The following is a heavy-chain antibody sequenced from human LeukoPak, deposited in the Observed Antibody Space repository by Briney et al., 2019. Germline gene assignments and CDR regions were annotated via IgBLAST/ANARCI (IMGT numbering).Heavy chain of an antibody. CDR3: ARDYKELGATTSGGMDV. CDR1: GYTFTSYG. D-gene: IGHD1-26*01. V-gene: IGHV1-18*01. Sequence: GASVKVSCKASGYTFTSYGISWVRQAPGQGLKGWGWISAYNGKTNYAQKLQGRVTMTTDTSTSTAYMELRSLRSDDTAVYYCARDYKELGATTSGGMDVWGQGTTVTVSS. J-gene: IGHJ6*02. CDR2: ISAYNGKT.